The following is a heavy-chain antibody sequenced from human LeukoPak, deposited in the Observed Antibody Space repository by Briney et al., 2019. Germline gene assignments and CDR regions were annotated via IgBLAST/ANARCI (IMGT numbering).Heavy chain of an antibody. CDR2: ISDSGRTI. D-gene: IGHD3-3*02. CDR3: ARGSHCFDF. CDR1: GFTFSVHE. Sequence: PGGSLTLSCVASGFTFSVHEMNWVRQAPGKGLEWLSYISDSGRTIYYADSVDGRFTIFRDNAKISLFLQMNSLRVEDTAVYFCARGSHCFDFWGQGTPVTVSS. V-gene: IGHV3-48*03. J-gene: IGHJ4*02.